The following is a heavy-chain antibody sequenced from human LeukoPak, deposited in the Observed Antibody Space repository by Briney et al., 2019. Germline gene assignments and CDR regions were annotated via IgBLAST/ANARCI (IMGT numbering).Heavy chain of an antibody. CDR3: ARVDAEGSGVKYFDY. J-gene: IGHJ4*02. CDR1: GYTFTNYY. CDR2: INPSGGST. D-gene: IGHD3-10*01. V-gene: IGHV1-46*01. Sequence: GASVKVSCKASGYTFTNYYMHWVGQAPGQGLEWMGIINPSGGSTSYAQKFQGRVTMTRDTSTSTVYMELSSLRSEDTAVYFCARVDAEGSGVKYFDYWGQGTLVTVSS.